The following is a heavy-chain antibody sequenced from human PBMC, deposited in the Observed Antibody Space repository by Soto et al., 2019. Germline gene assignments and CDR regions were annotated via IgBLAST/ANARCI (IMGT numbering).Heavy chain of an antibody. CDR3: ARQNYDILTGHEYFDY. V-gene: IGHV3-30*03. Sequence: GGSLRLSCAASGFTFSSYGMHWVRQAPGKGLEWVAVISYDGSNKYYADSVKGRFTISRDNSKNTLYLQMNSLRAEDTAVYYCARQNYDILTGHEYFDYWGQGTLVTVSS. D-gene: IGHD3-9*01. J-gene: IGHJ4*02. CDR2: ISYDGSNK. CDR1: GFTFSSYG.